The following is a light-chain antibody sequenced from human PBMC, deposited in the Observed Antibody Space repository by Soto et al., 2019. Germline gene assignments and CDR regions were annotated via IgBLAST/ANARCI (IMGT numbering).Light chain of an antibody. CDR3: QQYGSSPIT. J-gene: IGKJ5*01. CDR1: QSVSGY. CDR2: GAS. V-gene: IGKV3-20*01. Sequence: EIVLTQSPATLSLSPGETATLSCRASQSVSGYIGWYQQKPGQAPRLLIYGASSRATGIPDRFSGSGSGTDFTLTISRLEPEDFAVYYCQQYGSSPITFGQGTRLEIK.